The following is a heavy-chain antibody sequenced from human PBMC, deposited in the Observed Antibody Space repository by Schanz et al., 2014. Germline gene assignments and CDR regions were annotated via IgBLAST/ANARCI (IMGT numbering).Heavy chain of an antibody. J-gene: IGHJ4*02. CDR3: ARDNGRIPAANSFDY. D-gene: IGHD1-26*01. Sequence: QVQLVQSGAEVKKPGASVKVSCKASGYTFTSDSMHWVRQAPGQGPEWIGWISGYTGDTKYAQKCQHRVNMTTDRTTSTVYMELRSLRFDDTAVYFCARDNGRIPAANSFDYWGQGTRVTVSS. V-gene: IGHV1-18*04. CDR1: GYTFTSDS. CDR2: ISGYTGDT.